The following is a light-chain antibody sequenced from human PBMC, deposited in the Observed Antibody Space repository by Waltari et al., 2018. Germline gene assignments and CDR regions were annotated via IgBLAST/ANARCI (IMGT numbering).Light chain of an antibody. CDR2: WAS. J-gene: IGKJ2*01. V-gene: IGKV4-1*01. CDR3: QQYYSTPYT. CDR1: QNVLFSSNTKNY. Sequence: DIVMTQSPDSLAVSLGERATINCKSSQNVLFSSNTKNYLAWYQQKPGQPPKLPIYWASTRESGVPDRFSGSGSGTDFTLTISSLQAEDVAVYYCQQYYSTPYTFGQGTKLEIK.